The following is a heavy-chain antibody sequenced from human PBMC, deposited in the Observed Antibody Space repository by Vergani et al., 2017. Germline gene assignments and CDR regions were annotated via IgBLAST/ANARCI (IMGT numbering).Heavy chain of an antibody. CDR1: GYTFTNYY. CDR2: INPSGGST. V-gene: IGHV1-46*01. CDR3: AKQYFVSGNYLFDY. D-gene: IGHD3-10*01. J-gene: IGHJ4*02. Sequence: QVLLVQSGAEVKKPGASVRVSCKTSGYTFTNYYIHWVRQAPGQGLEWMGIINPSGGSTTYAQQFQGRLTMTRDTSTSTVYMDLNNLRTEDTAIYYCAKQYFVSGNYLFDYWGQGTLVTVSS.